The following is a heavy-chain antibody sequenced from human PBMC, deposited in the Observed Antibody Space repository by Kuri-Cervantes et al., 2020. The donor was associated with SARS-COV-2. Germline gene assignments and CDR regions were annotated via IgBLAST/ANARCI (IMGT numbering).Heavy chain of an antibody. CDR2: IWYDGSNK. CDR3: ARESALLSLDY. V-gene: IGHV3-33*01. J-gene: IGHJ4*02. Sequence: GESLKISCAASGFTFSSYGVHWVRQAPGKGLEWVAVIWYDGSNKYYADSVKGRFTISRDNSKNTLYLQMNSLRAEDTAVYYCARESALLSLDYWGQGTLVTVSS. D-gene: IGHD2-8*01. CDR1: GFTFSSYG.